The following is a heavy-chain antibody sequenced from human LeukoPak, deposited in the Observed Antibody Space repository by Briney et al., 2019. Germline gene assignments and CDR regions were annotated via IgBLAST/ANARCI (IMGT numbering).Heavy chain of an antibody. CDR2: ISSSSSFI. CDR3: ARDLHSGAYTFDH. Sequence: PGGSLRLSCAASGFTFSSYNMNWVRQTPGKGLEWFSSISSSSSFIYYADSVKGRFTISRDNAKNSLYLQMNSLRDEDTAVYYCARDLHSGAYTFDHWGQGTLVTVSS. D-gene: IGHD1-26*01. J-gene: IGHJ4*02. V-gene: IGHV3-21*01. CDR1: GFTFSSYN.